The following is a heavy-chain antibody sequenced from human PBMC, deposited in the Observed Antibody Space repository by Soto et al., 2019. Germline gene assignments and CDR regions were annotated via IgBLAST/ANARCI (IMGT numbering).Heavy chain of an antibody. Sequence: SVKVSCKASGGTFSSYAISWVRQAPGQGLEWMGGIIPIFGTANYAQKFQGRVTITADESTSTAYMELSSLRSEDTAVYYCAREGYYGSGSYYNGKAWFDPWGQGTLVTVSS. CDR3: AREGYYGSGSYYNGKAWFDP. CDR1: GGTFSSYA. CDR2: IIPIFGTA. D-gene: IGHD3-10*01. J-gene: IGHJ5*02. V-gene: IGHV1-69*13.